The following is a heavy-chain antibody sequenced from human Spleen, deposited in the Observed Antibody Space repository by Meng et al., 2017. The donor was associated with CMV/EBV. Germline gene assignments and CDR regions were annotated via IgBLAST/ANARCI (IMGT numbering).Heavy chain of an antibody. CDR1: GFTFSIYA. J-gene: IGHJ4*02. D-gene: IGHD6-13*01. CDR3: ATQKATAGTAT. Sequence: SCAAAGFTFSIYAMNWVRQAPGKGLEWVSSISDGGGSTSYADSVKGRFTISRDNSKNTLYLQMNSLRGEDTAVYYCATQKATAGTATWGQGTLVTVSS. V-gene: IGHV3-23*01. CDR2: ISDGGGST.